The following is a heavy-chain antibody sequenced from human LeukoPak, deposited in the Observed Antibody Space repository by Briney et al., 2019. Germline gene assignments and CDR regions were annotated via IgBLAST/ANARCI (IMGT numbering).Heavy chain of an antibody. V-gene: IGHV4-39*01. CDR1: GGSVSSSRYY. CDR2: IYYSGST. J-gene: IGHJ6*03. CDR3: ARSGPVASYHYFMDV. D-gene: IGHD5-18*01. Sequence: SETLSLTCAVSGGSVSSSRYYWGWIRQPPGKGLEWIGSIYYSGSTRYNTSLMSRVTISVDTSNNQFSLNLTSVTAADTAVYYCARSGPVASYHYFMDVWGKGTAVTVSS.